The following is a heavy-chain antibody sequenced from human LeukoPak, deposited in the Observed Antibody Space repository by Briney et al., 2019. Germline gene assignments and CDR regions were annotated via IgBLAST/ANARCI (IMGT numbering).Heavy chain of an antibody. CDR1: GGTFSSYP. CDR2: IIAILGIA. CDR3: ARDSERSSGRPDDGY. V-gene: IGHV1-69*04. D-gene: IGHD1-26*01. J-gene: IGHJ4*02. Sequence: GSSVKVSCKASGGTFSSYPISWVRQAPGQGLDWMGRIIAILGIANYAWKFQGRVRITADKSTSTAYMELSSLRSEDTAVYYCARDSERSSGRPDDGYWGQGTLVTVCS.